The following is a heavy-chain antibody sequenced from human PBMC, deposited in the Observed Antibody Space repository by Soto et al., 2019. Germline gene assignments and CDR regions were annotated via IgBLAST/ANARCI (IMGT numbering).Heavy chain of an antibody. CDR3: ASWGPYGDYDYFQH. D-gene: IGHD4-17*01. CDR2: IIPTLGTP. CDR1: GGTFIRYT. V-gene: IGHV1-69*08. Sequence: QVQLVQSGAEVKKPGSSVKVSCKASGGTFIRYTISWVRQAPGQGLEWMGRIIPTLGTPNYAQKFQGRVTITADKSTSTAYMELSSLRSEDTAIYYCASWGPYGDYDYFQHWGQGTLVTVSS. J-gene: IGHJ1*01.